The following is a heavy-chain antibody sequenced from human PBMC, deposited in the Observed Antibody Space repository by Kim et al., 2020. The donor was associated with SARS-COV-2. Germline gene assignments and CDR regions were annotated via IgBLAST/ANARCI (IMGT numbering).Heavy chain of an antibody. Sequence: SETLSLTCSVSGGSIRSGGKFWTWIRQHPAKGLEWIGYISYSGNSHYSPSLRSRVSISLQASGKQFSLELTSVTAADTAVYYCARGQPLDYWGQGILVTVSS. D-gene: IGHD2-2*01. CDR3: ARGQPLDY. CDR2: ISYSGNS. CDR1: GGSIRSGGKF. V-gene: IGHV4-31*03. J-gene: IGHJ4*02.